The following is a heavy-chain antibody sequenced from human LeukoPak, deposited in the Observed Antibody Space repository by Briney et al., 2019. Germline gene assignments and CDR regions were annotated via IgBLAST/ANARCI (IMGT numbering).Heavy chain of an antibody. CDR2: IYYSGST. V-gene: IGHV4-61*01. Sequence: SETLSLTCTVSGGSVSSGSYYWSWIRQPPGKGLEWIGYIYYSGSTNYNPSLKSRVTISVDTSKNQFSLKLSSVTAADTAVYYCARHPRQDAFDIWGQGTMVTVSS. CDR1: GGSVSSGSYY. CDR3: ARHPRQDAFDI. J-gene: IGHJ3*02.